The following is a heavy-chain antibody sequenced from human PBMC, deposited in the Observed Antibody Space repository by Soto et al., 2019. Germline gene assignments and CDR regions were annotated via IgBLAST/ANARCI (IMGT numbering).Heavy chain of an antibody. CDR1: GYTFTNFG. Sequence: ASVKVSCKASGYTFTNFGISWVRQAPGQGLEWMGWISAYNGNTNYAQNFQGRVTMTTDTSTSTAYMELRSLRSDDTAVYYCARAWQNYYDSSGSQRLWFDPWGQGTLVTVSS. CDR3: ARAWQNYYDSSGSQRLWFDP. J-gene: IGHJ5*02. V-gene: IGHV1-18*01. D-gene: IGHD3-22*01. CDR2: ISAYNGNT.